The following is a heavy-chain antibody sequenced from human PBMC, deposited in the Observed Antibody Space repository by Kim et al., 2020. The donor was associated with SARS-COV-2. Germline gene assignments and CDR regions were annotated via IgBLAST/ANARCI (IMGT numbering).Heavy chain of an antibody. D-gene: IGHD3-10*01. CDR1: GFTFNNAW. V-gene: IGHV3-15*01. J-gene: IGHJ6*02. CDR2: IKSKTDGGTT. Sequence: GGSLRLSCAASGFTFNNAWMSWVRQAPGKGLEWVGRIKSKTDGGTTDYAAPVKGRFTISRDDSKNTLYLQMNSLKTEDTGVYYCTTANSDYYGSGAYGMDVWGQGTTVTVSS. CDR3: TTANSDYYGSGAYGMDV.